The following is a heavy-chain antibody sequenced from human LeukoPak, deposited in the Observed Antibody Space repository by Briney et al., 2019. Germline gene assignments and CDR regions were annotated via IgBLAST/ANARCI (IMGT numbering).Heavy chain of an antibody. CDR1: GGTFSGYY. J-gene: IGHJ5*02. Sequence: SETLSLTCAVYGGTFSGYYWSWIRQPPGKGLEWIGEINHSGSTNYNPSLKSRVTISVDTSKNQFSLKLSSATAADTAVYYCARDRTDYGDYGNWFDPWGQGTLVTVSS. CDR3: ARDRTDYGDYGNWFDP. CDR2: INHSGST. D-gene: IGHD4-17*01. V-gene: IGHV4-34*01.